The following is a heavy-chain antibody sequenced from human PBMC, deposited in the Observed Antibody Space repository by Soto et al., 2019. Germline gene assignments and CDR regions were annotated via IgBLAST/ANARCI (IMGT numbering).Heavy chain of an antibody. J-gene: IGHJ6*02. Sequence: SVKVSCKASGFTFTSSAVQWVRQARGQRLEWIGWIVVGSGNTNYAQKFQERVTITRDMSTSTAYMELSSLRSEDTAVYYCAADGPLPYYYYYGMDVWGQGTTVTVSS. V-gene: IGHV1-58*01. CDR3: AADGPLPYYYYYGMDV. CDR2: IVVGSGNT. CDR1: GFTFTSSA.